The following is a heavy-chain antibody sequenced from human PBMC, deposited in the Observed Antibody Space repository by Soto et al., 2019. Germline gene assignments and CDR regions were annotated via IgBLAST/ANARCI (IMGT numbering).Heavy chain of an antibody. CDR3: ARGPIAAAGLSAEYFQH. CDR2: IYPGDSDT. CDR1: GYSFTSYW. V-gene: IGHV5-51*01. J-gene: IGHJ1*01. D-gene: IGHD6-13*01. Sequence: GESLKISCKGSGYSFTSYWIGWVRQMPGKGLEWMGIIYPGDSDTRYSPSFQGQVTISADKSISTAYLQWSSLKASDTAMYYCARGPIAAAGLSAEYFQHWGQGTLVTVSS.